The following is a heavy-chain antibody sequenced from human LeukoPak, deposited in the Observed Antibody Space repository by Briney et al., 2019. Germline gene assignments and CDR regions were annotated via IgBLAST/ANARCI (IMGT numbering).Heavy chain of an antibody. CDR3: ARASTRAAATGYDP. Sequence: ASVKVSCRASGYIFTNYGITWVRLAPGQGLGWMSWISANNGETNFAQKFQGRVTMMTDSSTSTAYMELRSLTSDDTAVYYCARASTRAAATGYDPWGQGSLVTVSS. J-gene: IGHJ5*02. D-gene: IGHD6-13*01. CDR1: GYIFTNYG. V-gene: IGHV1-18*01. CDR2: ISANNGET.